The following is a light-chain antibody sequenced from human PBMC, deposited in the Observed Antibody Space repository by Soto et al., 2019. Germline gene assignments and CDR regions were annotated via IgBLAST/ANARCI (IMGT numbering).Light chain of an antibody. CDR3: SSYTANSRV. V-gene: IGLV2-14*01. J-gene: IGLJ2*01. CDR2: EVT. Sequence: QSDLTQPASVSGSPGQSITISCTGSSSDIGDNKFVSWYQQHPGKAPKLMIYEVTNRPSGVSNRFSGSKAGYTASLTISGLQADDEDDYYCSSYTANSRVFGGGTKLTVL. CDR1: SSDIGDNKF.